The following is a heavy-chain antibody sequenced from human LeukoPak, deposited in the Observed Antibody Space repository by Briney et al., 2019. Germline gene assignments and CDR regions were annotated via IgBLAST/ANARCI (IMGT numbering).Heavy chain of an antibody. CDR2: ISGSGGST. V-gene: IGHV3-23*01. D-gene: IGHD6-19*01. CDR3: AKDKGYSSGWPFDY. CDR1: GFTFSSYA. J-gene: IGHJ4*02. Sequence: PGGSLRLPCAASGFTFSSYAVSWVRQAPGKGLEWVSAISGSGGSTYYADSVKGRFTISRDNSKNTLYLQMNSLRAEDTAVYYCAKDKGYSSGWPFDYWGQGTLVTVSS.